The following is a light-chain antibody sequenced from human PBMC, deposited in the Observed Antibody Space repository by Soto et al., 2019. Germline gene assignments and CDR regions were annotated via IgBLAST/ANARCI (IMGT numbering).Light chain of an antibody. CDR1: QSVSSY. J-gene: IGKJ5*01. CDR3: QQRSNWPPSIT. Sequence: EIVLTQSPATLSLSPGERATLSCRASQSVSSYLSWYQQKPDQAPRRLIYDASNRATGIPARFSGSGSGTDFTLTISSLEPEDFAVYYCQQRSNWPPSITFGQGTRQEIK. CDR2: DAS. V-gene: IGKV3-11*01.